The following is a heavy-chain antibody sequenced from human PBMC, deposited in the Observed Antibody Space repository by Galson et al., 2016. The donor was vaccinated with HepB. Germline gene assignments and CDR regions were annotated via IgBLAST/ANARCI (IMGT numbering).Heavy chain of an antibody. CDR2: INTISTAL. CDR3: AKDLSMDSNTWLDY. V-gene: IGHV3-21*01. D-gene: IGHD6-13*01. CDR1: GFTFSSYN. Sequence: SLRLSCAASGFTFSSYNLNWVRQAPGKGLEWVSSINTISTALYYADSVKGRFTTSRDNAKNSLYLQMNSLRVEDTAMYYCAKDLSMDSNTWLDYWGQGTLVTVSS. J-gene: IGHJ4*02.